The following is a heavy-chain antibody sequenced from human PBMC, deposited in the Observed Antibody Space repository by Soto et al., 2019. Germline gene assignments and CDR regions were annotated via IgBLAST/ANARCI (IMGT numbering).Heavy chain of an antibody. D-gene: IGHD3-16*01. CDR3: VKGGWLDF. V-gene: IGHV3-23*01. J-gene: IGHJ5*01. CDR1: GFTFNTFE. CDR2: ISTDSSRA. Sequence: EVQLLESGGGLVQPGGSLRLSCAASGFTFNTFEMSWVRQAPGRGLEWVSFISTDSSRAYYADAVKGRFTISRDNSKHTLYLQMSSLPAEDTAVYACVKGGWLDFWGQGTLVTVSS.